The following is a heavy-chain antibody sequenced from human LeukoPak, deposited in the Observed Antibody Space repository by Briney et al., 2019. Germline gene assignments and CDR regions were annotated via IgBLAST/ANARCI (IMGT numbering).Heavy chain of an antibody. CDR1: GFTFNSYA. D-gene: IGHD3-9*01. Sequence: PGGSLRLSCAASGFTFNSYAMSWVRQAPGKGLEWVSALSGSGGSTYYADSVKGRFTISRDNSKNTLYLQMNSLGAEDTAVYYCAKDGYDILTGYYAFDIWGQGTMVTVSS. J-gene: IGHJ3*02. V-gene: IGHV3-23*01. CDR2: LSGSGGST. CDR3: AKDGYDILTGYYAFDI.